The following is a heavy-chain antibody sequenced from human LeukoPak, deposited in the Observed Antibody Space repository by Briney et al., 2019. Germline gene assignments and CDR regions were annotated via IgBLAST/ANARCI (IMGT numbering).Heavy chain of an antibody. CDR3: ATAFRNYDFWSGPGFDY. D-gene: IGHD3-3*01. V-gene: IGHV1-24*01. Sequence: ASVKVSFQVSGYRLTELSMHWLRQAPGEGLEWVGGLDLEDGEIVYAQKFQGRVTMTEDTSSDTAYMDLSRLRSEDTAVYYCATAFRNYDFWSGPGFDYWGQGTLVTVSS. CDR2: LDLEDGEI. CDR1: GYRLTELS. J-gene: IGHJ4*02.